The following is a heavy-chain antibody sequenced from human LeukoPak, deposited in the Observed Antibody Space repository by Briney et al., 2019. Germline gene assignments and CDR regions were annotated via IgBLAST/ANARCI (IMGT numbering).Heavy chain of an antibody. CDR3: ARGSIMITFGGVIVIRNNWFDP. CDR1: GGSISSYY. Sequence: SETLSLTCTVSGGSISSYYWSWIRQPPGKGLEWIGYIYYSGSTNYNPSLKSRVTISVDTSKNQFSLKLSSVTAADTAVYYCARGSIMITFGGVIVIRNNWFDPWGQGTLVTVSS. D-gene: IGHD3-16*02. CDR2: IYYSGST. J-gene: IGHJ5*02. V-gene: IGHV4-59*12.